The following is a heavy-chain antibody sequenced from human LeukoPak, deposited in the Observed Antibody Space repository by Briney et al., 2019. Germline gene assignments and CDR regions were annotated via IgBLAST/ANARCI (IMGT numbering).Heavy chain of an antibody. Sequence: ASVKVSCKASGYTFTSYGISRVRQAPGQGLEWMGWISAYNGNTNYAQKLQGRVTMTTDTSTSTAYMELRSLRSDDTAVYYCARGLDSSSWYGYDAFDIWGQGTMVTVSS. J-gene: IGHJ3*02. CDR3: ARGLDSSSWYGYDAFDI. V-gene: IGHV1-18*04. CDR2: ISAYNGNT. D-gene: IGHD6-13*01. CDR1: GYTFTSYG.